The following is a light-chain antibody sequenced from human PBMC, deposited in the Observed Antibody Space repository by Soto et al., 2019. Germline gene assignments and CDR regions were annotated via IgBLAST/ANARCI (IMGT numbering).Light chain of an antibody. CDR2: DAY. CDR3: QQRHMWPIT. V-gene: IGKV3-11*01. J-gene: IGKJ5*01. Sequence: EIVMTQSPATLSVSPGERATLSCRASQNLIFNLAWYQQKPGQAPRLLIYDAYNRATGIPPRFSGSGSGTDFTLTISSLEPEDSAVYYCQQRHMWPITFGQGTRLEIK. CDR1: QNLIFN.